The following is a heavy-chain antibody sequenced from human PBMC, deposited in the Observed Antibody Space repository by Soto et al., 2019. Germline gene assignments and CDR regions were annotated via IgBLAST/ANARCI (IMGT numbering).Heavy chain of an antibody. CDR3: ARHPFLEWFFDY. J-gene: IGHJ4*02. D-gene: IGHD3-3*01. Sequence: SVTLSLTCTVAGGSIISSSYYWGWIRQPPGKGLEWIGSIYYSGSTYYNPSLKSRVTISVDTSKNQFSLKLSSVTAADTAVYYCARHPFLEWFFDYWGQGTLVTVSS. V-gene: IGHV4-39*01. CDR1: GGSIISSSYY. CDR2: IYYSGST.